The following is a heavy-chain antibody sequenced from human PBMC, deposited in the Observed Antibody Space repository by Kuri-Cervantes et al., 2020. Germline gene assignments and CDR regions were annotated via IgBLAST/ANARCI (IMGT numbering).Heavy chain of an antibody. CDR3: ARGGMDV. Sequence: GESLKISRAASGFTFSSYGMHWVRQAPGKGLEWVAVISYDGSNKYYADSVKGRFTISRDNSKNTLYLQMNSLRAEDTAVYYCARGGMDVWGQGTTVTVSS. J-gene: IGHJ6*02. CDR2: ISYDGSNK. V-gene: IGHV3-30*03. CDR1: GFTFSSYG.